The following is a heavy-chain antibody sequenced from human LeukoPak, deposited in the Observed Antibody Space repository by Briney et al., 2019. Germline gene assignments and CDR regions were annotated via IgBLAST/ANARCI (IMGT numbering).Heavy chain of an antibody. Sequence: PGGSLRLSCAASTFTFSRYWMHWVRQAPGKGLVWVSRINSDGTNTYYADSVKGRFTISRDNTKNTLYLQMNSLRTEDTAVYYCARDRAAFGVVQVGYWGQGTLVTFSS. CDR3: ARDRAAFGVVQVGY. CDR1: TFTFSRYW. D-gene: IGHD3-3*01. CDR2: INSDGTNT. V-gene: IGHV3-74*01. J-gene: IGHJ4*02.